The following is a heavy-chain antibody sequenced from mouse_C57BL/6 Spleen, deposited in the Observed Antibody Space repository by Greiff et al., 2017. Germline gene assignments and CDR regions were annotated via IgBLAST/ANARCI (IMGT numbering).Heavy chain of an antibody. V-gene: IGHV1-42*01. J-gene: IGHJ4*01. CDR2: INPSTGGT. CDR3: ARYLRPYYSIDY. Sequence: VQLQQSGPELVKPGASVKISCKASGYSFTGYYMNWVKQSPEKSLEWIGEINPSTGGTTYNQKVKAKVPLTVDKSSSTAYMQLKSLKSEDSAVYYCARYLRPYYSIDYWGQGTSVPVSS. D-gene: IGHD5-1*01. CDR1: GYSFTGYY.